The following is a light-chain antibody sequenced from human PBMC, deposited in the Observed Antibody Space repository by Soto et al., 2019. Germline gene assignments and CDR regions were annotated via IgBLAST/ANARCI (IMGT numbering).Light chain of an antibody. CDR3: QQYGSPIT. CDR2: QTS. Sequence: EIVMTQSPDTLSVSPGEGATLSCRVSQSIRSNLAWYQQRPGQAPRLLIYQTSIRAAGIPARFSASGTGTDFTLTISSLEPEDFAVYYCQQYGSPITFGQGTRLEIK. J-gene: IGKJ5*01. V-gene: IGKV3D-15*01. CDR1: QSIRSN.